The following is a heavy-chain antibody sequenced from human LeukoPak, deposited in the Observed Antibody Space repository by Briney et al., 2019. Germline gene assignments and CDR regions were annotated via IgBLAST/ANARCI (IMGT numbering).Heavy chain of an antibody. D-gene: IGHD5-18*01. V-gene: IGHV3-23*01. Sequence: PGGTLRLSCAASGFTFSSYGMSWVRQAPGKGLEWVSAISGSGGSTYYADSVKGRFTISRDNSKNTLYLQMNSLRAEDTAVYYCAKVRLWSYYFDYWGQGTLVTVSS. CDR3: AKVRLWSYYFDY. J-gene: IGHJ4*02. CDR2: ISGSGGST. CDR1: GFTFSSYG.